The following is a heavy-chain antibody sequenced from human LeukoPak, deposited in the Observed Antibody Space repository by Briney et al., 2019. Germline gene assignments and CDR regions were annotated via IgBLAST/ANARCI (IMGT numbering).Heavy chain of an antibody. CDR1: GYTFTSYG. D-gene: IGHD3-10*01. CDR2: ISAYNGNT. V-gene: IGHV1-18*04. Sequence: ASVKVSCKASGYTFTSYGISWVRQAPGQGLEWKGWISAYNGNTNYAQKLQGRVTMTTDTSTSTAYMELRSLRSDDTAVYYCARDWGYYGSGGYYVLGFWGQGTLVTVSS. J-gene: IGHJ4*02. CDR3: ARDWGYYGSGGYYVLGF.